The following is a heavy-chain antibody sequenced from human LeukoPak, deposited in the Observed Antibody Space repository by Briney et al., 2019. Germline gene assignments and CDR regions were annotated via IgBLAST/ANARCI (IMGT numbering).Heavy chain of an antibody. V-gene: IGHV4-34*01. CDR3: ARGNTLATILGGLHGTTAFDF. CDR2: MIHSGSS. J-gene: IGHJ4*02. D-gene: IGHD1-1*01. CDR1: GGAFSGYY. Sequence: SETLSLTCGVTGGAFSGYYWSWIRQAPGKGLEWIGEMIHSGSSNYNPSLRSRVTISGDTSKNQFSLKLNSLTTADTAVYYCARGNTLATILGGLHGTTAFDFWGQGILVTVSS.